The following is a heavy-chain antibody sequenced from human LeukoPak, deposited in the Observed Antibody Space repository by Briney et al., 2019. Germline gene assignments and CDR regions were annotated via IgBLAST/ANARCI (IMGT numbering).Heavy chain of an antibody. Sequence: PSETLSLTCTVSGGSISSSRYYWGWIRQPPGKGLEWIGTIYYSGSTHYNPSLKSRVTISIDMSKNQFSLKLSSVTAADTAVYYCASGTTVTNFAYWGQGTLVTVSS. J-gene: IGHJ4*02. CDR3: ASGTTVTNFAY. D-gene: IGHD4-17*01. CDR2: IYYSGST. CDR1: GGSISSSRYY. V-gene: IGHV4-39*07.